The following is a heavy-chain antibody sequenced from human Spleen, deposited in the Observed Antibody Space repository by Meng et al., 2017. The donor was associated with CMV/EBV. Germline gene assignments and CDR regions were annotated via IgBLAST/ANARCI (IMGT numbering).Heavy chain of an antibody. CDR3: ARAGGDYCSSTSCYPPYYFDY. Sequence: SLKISCAASAFTFDDYAMHGVRQAPGKGLEWVSGISWNSGSIGYADSVKGRFTISRDNAKNSLYLQMNSLRAEDTAVYYCARAGGDYCSSTSCYPPYYFDYWGQGTLVTVSS. V-gene: IGHV3-9*01. CDR2: ISWNSGSI. D-gene: IGHD2-2*01. CDR1: AFTFDDYA. J-gene: IGHJ4*02.